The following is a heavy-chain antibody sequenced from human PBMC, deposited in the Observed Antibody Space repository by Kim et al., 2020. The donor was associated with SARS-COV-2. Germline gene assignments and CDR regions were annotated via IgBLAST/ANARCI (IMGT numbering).Heavy chain of an antibody. V-gene: IGHV3-23*01. CDR2: ISGSGGST. CDR3: AKHSYYYGSGSYLRVGWGMDV. J-gene: IGHJ6*02. Sequence: GGSLRLSCAASGFTFSSYAMSWVRQAPGKGLEWVSAISGSGGSTYYADSVKGRFTISRDNSKNTLYLQMNSLRAEDTAVYYCAKHSYYYGSGSYLRVGWGMDVWGQGTTVTVSS. D-gene: IGHD3-10*01. CDR1: GFTFSSYA.